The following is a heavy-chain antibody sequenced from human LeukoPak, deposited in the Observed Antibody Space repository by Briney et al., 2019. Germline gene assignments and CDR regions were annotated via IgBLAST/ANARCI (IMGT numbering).Heavy chain of an antibody. CDR2: ISSSSSYI. V-gene: IGHV3-21*01. CDR3: ARAHYDILTVFDY. CDR1: GFTFSSYS. Sequence: SGGSLRLSCAASGFTFSSYSMNWVRQAPGKGLEWVSSISSSSSYIYYADSVKGRFTISRDNAKNSLNLQMNSLRAEDTAVYYCARAHYDILTVFDYWGQGTLVTVSS. D-gene: IGHD3-9*01. J-gene: IGHJ4*02.